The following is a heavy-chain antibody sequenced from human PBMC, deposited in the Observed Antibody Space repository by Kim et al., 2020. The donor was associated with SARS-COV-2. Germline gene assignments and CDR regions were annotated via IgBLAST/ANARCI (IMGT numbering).Heavy chain of an antibody. D-gene: IGHD6-13*01. CDR3: ATDMRSSSWYPIFDY. V-gene: IGHV3-9*01. CDR1: GFTFDDYA. CDR2: ISWNSVSI. J-gene: IGHJ4*02. Sequence: SLRLSCAASGFTFDDYAMHWVRQAPWKGLEWVSGISWNSVSIGYAYSVTCRFTISRDNAKNSLYLQLNSLSAADTALYYCATDMRSSSWYPIFDYWGQ.